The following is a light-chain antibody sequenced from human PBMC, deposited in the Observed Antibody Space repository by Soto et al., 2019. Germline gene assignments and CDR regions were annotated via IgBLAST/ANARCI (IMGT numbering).Light chain of an antibody. J-gene: IGLJ1*01. CDR3: CSYAGSYTYV. V-gene: IGLV2-11*01. CDR2: DVS. CDR1: SSDVGGYNY. Sequence: QSALTQPRSVSGSPGQSVTISCTGTSSDVGGYNYVSWYQQHPGKAPKLMIYDVSKRPSGVPDRFSGSKSDSTASLTISGLQAEDESDYYCCSYAGSYTYVFGTGTKLTAL.